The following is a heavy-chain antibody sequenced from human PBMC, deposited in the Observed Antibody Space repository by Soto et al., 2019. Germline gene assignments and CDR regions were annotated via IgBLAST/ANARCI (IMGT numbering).Heavy chain of an antibody. CDR2: MNTDGRVK. Sequence: GGSLRLSCAASGFTFSASWMNWVRQTPGKGPEWVADMNTDGRVKNYAESVRGRFTISRDNAKNSLYLQMNSLRAEGTAVYSCARGYDYLIDYWGQGTPVTVSS. V-gene: IGHV3-7*01. D-gene: IGHD3-22*01. CDR3: ARGYDYLIDY. CDR1: GFTFSASW. J-gene: IGHJ4*02.